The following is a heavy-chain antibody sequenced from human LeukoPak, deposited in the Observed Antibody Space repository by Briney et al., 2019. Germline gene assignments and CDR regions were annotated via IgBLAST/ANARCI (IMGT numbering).Heavy chain of an antibody. V-gene: IGHV1-2*02. CDR1: GYSFTDYY. J-gene: IGHJ4*02. Sequence: AAVKVSCKASGYSFTDYYIHWVRQAPGQGFEWMGWINPKSGATDYSQKFQGRATLTRDTSIAAAYMELSNLRSDDTAVYYCVRAGPAAPLDYWGQGTLVTVSP. D-gene: IGHD2-15*01. CDR2: INPKSGAT. CDR3: VRAGPAAPLDY.